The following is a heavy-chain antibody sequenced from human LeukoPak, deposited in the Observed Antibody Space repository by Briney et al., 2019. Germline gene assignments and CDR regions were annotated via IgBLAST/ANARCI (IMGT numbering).Heavy chain of an antibody. CDR2: IFPIFGIA. CDR1: LGTFRSYA. CDR3: ARGSGITMVRGVLDELIYYGMDV. V-gene: IGHV1-69*04. J-gene: IGHJ6*02. Sequence: GSSVNVSCKASLGTFRSYAISWVRQAPGQGLEWMGRIFPIFGIAHYAQKFQGRVTITAGKSTSTAYMELSSLRSEDTAVYYCARGSGITMVRGVLDELIYYGMDVWGQGTTVTVSS. D-gene: IGHD3-10*01.